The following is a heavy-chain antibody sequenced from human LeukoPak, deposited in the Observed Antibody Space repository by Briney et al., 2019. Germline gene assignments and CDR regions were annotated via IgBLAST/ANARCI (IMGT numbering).Heavy chain of an antibody. CDR1: GFTFSNYA. CDR3: ARASETYYFDS. V-gene: IGHV3-23*01. CDR2: ISGSGGTT. D-gene: IGHD1-26*01. J-gene: IGHJ4*02. Sequence: GGSLRLSCAASGFTFSNYAMSWVRQARGKGLEWVSGISGSGGTTYYADSVKGRFTISRDNSKNTLYLQMNSLRAEDTAVYYCARASETYYFDSWGQGALVTVSS.